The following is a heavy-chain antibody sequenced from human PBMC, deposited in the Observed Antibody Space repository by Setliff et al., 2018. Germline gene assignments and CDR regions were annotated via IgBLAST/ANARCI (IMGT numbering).Heavy chain of an antibody. CDR1: GFTFTNAW. V-gene: IGHV3-15*01. J-gene: IGHJ5*02. Sequence: GGSLRLSCAASGFTFTNAWMSWVHQAPGKGLEWVGRVKSKSDGGTIDYAAPVEGRFTISRDDSKNTLYLQMNSLKTEDTAVYYCTRERVWFGAPILYFDPWGQGTLVTVSS. CDR2: VKSKSDGGTI. CDR3: TRERVWFGAPILYFDP. D-gene: IGHD3-10*01.